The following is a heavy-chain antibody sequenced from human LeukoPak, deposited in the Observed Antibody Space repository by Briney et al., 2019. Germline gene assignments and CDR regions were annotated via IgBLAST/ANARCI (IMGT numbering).Heavy chain of an antibody. V-gene: IGHV3-21*01. CDR2: ISTGSSYI. CDR1: GFTFSTYT. J-gene: IGHJ3*02. D-gene: IGHD3-10*01. CDR3: ASVGSAIARVAAFDT. Sequence: PGGFLRLSCAASGFTFSTYTMNWVRQAPGKGLEGVSSISTGSSYIYYSDSSKGRFTLSRDNAKNSLYLQMNSLRAEETAVYYCASVGSAIARVAAFDTWGQGTMVTVSS.